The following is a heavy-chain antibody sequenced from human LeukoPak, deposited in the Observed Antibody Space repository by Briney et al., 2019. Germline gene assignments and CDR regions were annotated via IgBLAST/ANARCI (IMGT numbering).Heavy chain of an antibody. V-gene: IGHV1-24*01. CDR1: GYTLTELS. CDR2: FDPEDGET. Sequence: ASVKVSCKVSGYTLTELSMHWVRQAPGKGLELMGGFDPEDGETIYAQKFQGRVTMTEDTSTDTAYMELSSLRSEDTAVYYCATDAQGAAAGSLDFDYWGQGTLVTISS. J-gene: IGHJ4*02. D-gene: IGHD6-13*01. CDR3: ATDAQGAAAGSLDFDY.